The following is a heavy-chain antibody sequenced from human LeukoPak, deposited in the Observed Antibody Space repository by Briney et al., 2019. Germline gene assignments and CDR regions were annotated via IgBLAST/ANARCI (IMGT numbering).Heavy chain of an antibody. Sequence: ASVKVSCKASGYTFTGYYMHWVRQAPGQGLEWMGWISAYNGNTNYAQKLQGRVTMTTDTSTSTAYMELRSLRSDDTAVYYCARERYYYDSSGSDAFGIWGQGTMVTVSS. CDR1: GYTFTGYY. CDR3: ARERYYYDSSGSDAFGI. V-gene: IGHV1-18*04. J-gene: IGHJ3*02. D-gene: IGHD3-22*01. CDR2: ISAYNGNT.